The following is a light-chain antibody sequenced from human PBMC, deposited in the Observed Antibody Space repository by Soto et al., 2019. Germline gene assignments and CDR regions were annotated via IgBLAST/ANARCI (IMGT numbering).Light chain of an antibody. CDR2: GVS. CDR1: SSDVGGYNY. CDR3: SSYAGTNRV. J-gene: IGLJ1*01. Sequence: QSALTQPPSASGSPRQSVTISCTGTSSDVGGYNYVSWYQQHPGKAPKLMIYGVSKRPSGVPDRFSGSKSGNTASLTVSGLQAEDEADYYCSSYAGTNRVFGTGTKVTVL. V-gene: IGLV2-8*01.